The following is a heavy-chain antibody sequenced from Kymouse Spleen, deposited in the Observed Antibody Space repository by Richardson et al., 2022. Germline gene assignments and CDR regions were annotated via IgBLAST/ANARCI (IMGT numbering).Heavy chain of an antibody. CDR3: AKERYSSSWSWFDP. V-gene: IGHV3-30*18. J-gene: IGHJ5*02. D-gene: IGHD6-13*01. Sequence: QVQLVESGGGVVQPGRSLRLSCAASGFTFSSYGMHWVRQAPGKGLEWVAVISYDGSNKYYADSVKGRFTISRDNSKNTLYLQMNSLRAEDTAVYYCAKERYSSSWSWFDPWGQGTLVTVSS. CDR2: ISYDGSNK. CDR1: GFTFSSYG.